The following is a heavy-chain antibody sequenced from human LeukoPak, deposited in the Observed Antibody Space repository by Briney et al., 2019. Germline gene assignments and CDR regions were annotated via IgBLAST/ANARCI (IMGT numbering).Heavy chain of an antibody. CDR1: GDSVSSNSAA. CDR2: TYYRSKWYN. D-gene: IGHD6-6*01. J-gene: IGHJ6*03. V-gene: IGHV6-1*01. Sequence: SQTLSLTCAISGDSVSSNSAAWYWIRQSPSRGLEWLGRTYYRSKWYNDYAVSVKSRITINPDTSKNQFSLQLNSVTPEDTAVYYCARFSSSSSSVKNYYYYYMDVWGKGTTVTVSS. CDR3: ARFSSSSSSVKNYYYYYMDV.